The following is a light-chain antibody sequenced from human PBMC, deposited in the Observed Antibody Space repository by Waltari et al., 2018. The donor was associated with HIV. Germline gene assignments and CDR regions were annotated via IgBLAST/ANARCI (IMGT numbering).Light chain of an antibody. V-gene: IGLV1-40*01. Sequence: QSVLTQPPSLSAAPGQRVTIPCTGLSPNIEPNFDVHRYQVLPGTAPKLLIVGNSNRPSGVPDRFSGSKSGTSASLAITGLQPEDEAEYFCQSFDNSLNGYVFGTGTTVIVL. CDR1: SPNIEPNFD. CDR3: QSFDNSLNGYV. CDR2: GNS. J-gene: IGLJ1*01.